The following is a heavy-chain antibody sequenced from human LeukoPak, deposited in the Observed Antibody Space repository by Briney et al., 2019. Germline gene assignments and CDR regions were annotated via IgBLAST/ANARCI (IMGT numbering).Heavy chain of an antibody. CDR1: GGSFSGYY. CDR3: ARGRLTYYYGSGSSYFDY. Sequence: PSETPSLTCAVYGGSFSGYYWSWIRQPPGKGLEWIGEINHSGSTNYNPSLKSRVTISVDTSKNQFSLKLSSVTAADTAVYYCARGRLTYYYGSGSSYFDYWGQGTLVTVSS. CDR2: INHSGST. V-gene: IGHV4-34*01. D-gene: IGHD3-10*01. J-gene: IGHJ4*02.